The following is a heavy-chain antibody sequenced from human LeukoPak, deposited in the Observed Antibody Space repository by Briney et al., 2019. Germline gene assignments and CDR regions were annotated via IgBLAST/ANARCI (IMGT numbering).Heavy chain of an antibody. CDR2: ISGSGGST. Sequence: GGSLRLSCAASGFTFSSYGMSWVRQAPGKGLEWVSAISGSGGSTYYADSVKGRFTISRDNSKNTLYLQMNSLRAEDTAVYYCAKGATMIVVGHHDYWGQGTLVTVSS. V-gene: IGHV3-23*01. CDR1: GFTFSSYG. CDR3: AKGATMIVVGHHDY. D-gene: IGHD3-22*01. J-gene: IGHJ4*02.